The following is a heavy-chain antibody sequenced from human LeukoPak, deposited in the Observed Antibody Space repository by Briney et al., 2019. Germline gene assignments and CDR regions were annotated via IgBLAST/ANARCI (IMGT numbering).Heavy chain of an antibody. D-gene: IGHD3-3*01. CDR3: ARTRDFWSGFFDY. CDR2: ILHSGST. CDR1: GGSITSDTYY. Sequence: SETLSLTCDVSGGSITSDTYYWSWIRQPPGNGLEWIGYILHSGSTYNNPSLKSRVTISVDTSKSQFSLKLSSVTAADAAVYYCARTRDFWSGFFDYWGQGTLVTVSS. V-gene: IGHV4-30-2*01. J-gene: IGHJ4*02.